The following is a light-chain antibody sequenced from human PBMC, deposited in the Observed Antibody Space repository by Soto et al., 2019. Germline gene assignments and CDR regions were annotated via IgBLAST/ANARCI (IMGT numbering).Light chain of an antibody. J-gene: IGKJ4*01. CDR2: DAS. CDR3: QQYDSYPLT. Sequence: DIQLTQSASFLSASVGDRVPITCRASQSISSWLAWYQQKPGKAPKLLIYDASSLESGVPSRFSGSGSGTEFTLTISSLQPDDFATYYCQQYDSYPLTFGGGTKVDI. CDR1: QSISSW. V-gene: IGKV1-5*01.